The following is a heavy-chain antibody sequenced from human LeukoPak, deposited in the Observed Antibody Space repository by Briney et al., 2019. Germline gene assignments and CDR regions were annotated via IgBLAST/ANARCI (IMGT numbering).Heavy chain of an antibody. CDR2: ISSSSLYI. CDR3: ARSGRGYDDAFDI. J-gene: IGHJ3*02. V-gene: IGHV3-21*01. CDR1: GFTFDDYG. D-gene: IGHD5-12*01. Sequence: GGSLRLSCAASGFTFDDYGMGWVRQAPGKGLEWVSSISSSSLYIYYADSVKGRFTISRDNAKNSLDLQMNSLRAEDTAVYYCARSGRGYDDAFDIWGQGTMVTVSS.